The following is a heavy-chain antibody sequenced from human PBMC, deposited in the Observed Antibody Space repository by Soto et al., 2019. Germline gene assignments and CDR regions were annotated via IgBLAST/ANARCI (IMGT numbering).Heavy chain of an antibody. V-gene: IGHV1-69*13. D-gene: IGHD4-17*01. J-gene: IGHJ4*02. CDR2: IIPIFGTA. CDR1: GGTFSSYA. Sequence: RASVKVSCKASGGTFSSYAISWVRQAPGQGLEWMGGIIPIFGTANYAQKFQGRVTITADESTSTAYMELSSLRSEDTAVYYCARDFYGGNSLYCYWGQGTLVTVSS. CDR3: ARDFYGGNSLYCY.